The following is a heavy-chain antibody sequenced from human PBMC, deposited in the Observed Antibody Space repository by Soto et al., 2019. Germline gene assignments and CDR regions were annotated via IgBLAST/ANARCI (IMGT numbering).Heavy chain of an antibody. D-gene: IGHD3-22*01. CDR2: IIPIFGTA. Sequence: QVQLVQSGAAVKKPGSSVKVSCKASGGTFSSYAISWVRQAPGQGLEWMGGIIPIFGTANYAQKFQGRVTITADESTSTAYMELSSLRSEDTAVYYCARLGDYYDSRGYGDAFDIWGQGTMVTVSS. CDR1: GGTFSSYA. V-gene: IGHV1-69*12. CDR3: ARLGDYYDSRGYGDAFDI. J-gene: IGHJ3*02.